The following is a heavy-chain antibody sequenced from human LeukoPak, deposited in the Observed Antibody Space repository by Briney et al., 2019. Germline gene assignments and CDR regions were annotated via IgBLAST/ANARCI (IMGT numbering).Heavy chain of an antibody. CDR1: GFTFSSYA. J-gene: IGHJ4*02. D-gene: IGHD1-1*01. CDR3: AKVERRFPYFDY. V-gene: IGHV3-23*01. Sequence: GGSLRLSCAASGFTFSSYAMSWVRQAPGKGLEWVSAIGGSGGSTYYADSVKGRFTISRDNSKNTLYLQMNSLRAEDTAVYYCAKVERRFPYFDYWGQGTLVTVSS. CDR2: IGGSGGST.